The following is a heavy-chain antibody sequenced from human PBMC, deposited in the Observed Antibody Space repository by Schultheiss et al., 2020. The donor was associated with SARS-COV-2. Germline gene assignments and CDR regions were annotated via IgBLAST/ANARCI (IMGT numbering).Heavy chain of an antibody. CDR1: GFSFRSYW. V-gene: IGHV3-74*01. CDR3: ARAATIFGVVIPPYYYYYYMDV. Sequence: GGSLRLSCAASGFSFRSYWMHWVHQAPGKGLVWVSHSNSDGSRTGYTDSVKGRFTISRDNAKNTLYLQMNSLRDEDTGVYYCARAATIFGVVIPPYYYYYYMDVWGKGTTVTVSS. CDR2: SNSDGSRT. J-gene: IGHJ6*03. D-gene: IGHD3-3*01.